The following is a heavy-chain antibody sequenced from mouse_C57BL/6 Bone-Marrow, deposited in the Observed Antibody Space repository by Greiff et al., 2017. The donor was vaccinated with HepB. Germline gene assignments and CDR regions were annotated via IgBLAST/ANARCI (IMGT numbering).Heavy chain of an antibody. CDR2: FSSGGSYT. D-gene: IGHD2-4*01. Sequence: DVKLVESGGDLVKPGGSLKLSCAASGFTFSSYGMSWVRQTPDKRLEWVATFSSGGSYTYYPDSVKGRFTISRDNAKNTLYLQMSSLKSEDTAMYYCTRPLYYDYGVDAMDYWGQGTSVTVSS. CDR1: GFTFSSYG. CDR3: TRPLYYDYGVDAMDY. J-gene: IGHJ4*01. V-gene: IGHV5-6*02.